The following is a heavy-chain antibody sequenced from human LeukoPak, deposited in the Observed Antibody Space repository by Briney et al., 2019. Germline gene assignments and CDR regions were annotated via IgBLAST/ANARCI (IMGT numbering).Heavy chain of an antibody. D-gene: IGHD3-9*01. V-gene: IGHV4-59*01. CDR3: ARGQYDVLTRSYYFNY. J-gene: IGHJ4*02. Sequence: PSETLSLTCTVSGASIGTYYWSWIRPPPGKGLERIGYVYNSGSTNYNPSLKSRVTISVDTAKNQYSLNLNSVTAADTAMYYCARGQYDVLTRSYYFNYWGQGILVTVSS. CDR2: VYNSGST. CDR1: GASIGTYY.